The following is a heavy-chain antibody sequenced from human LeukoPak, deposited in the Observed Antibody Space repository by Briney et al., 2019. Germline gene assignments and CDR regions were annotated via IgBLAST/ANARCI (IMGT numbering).Heavy chain of an antibody. Sequence: PGGSLRLSCAASGFTFSSYWMHWVRQAPGKGLVWVSRINSDGSSTSYADSVKGRFTISRDNAKNTLYLHMNRLRSEDTAVYYCARDIDGDSFDYWGQGTLVTVSS. CDR3: ARDIDGDSFDY. D-gene: IGHD2-8*01. J-gene: IGHJ4*02. CDR2: INSDGSST. V-gene: IGHV3-74*01. CDR1: GFTFSSYW.